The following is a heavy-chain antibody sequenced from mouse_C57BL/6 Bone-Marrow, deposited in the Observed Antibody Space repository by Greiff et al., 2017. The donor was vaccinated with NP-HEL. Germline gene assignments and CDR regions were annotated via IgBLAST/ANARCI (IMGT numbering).Heavy chain of an antibody. J-gene: IGHJ2*01. D-gene: IGHD1-1*01. CDR1: GYTFTSYW. Sequence: QVHVKQPGAELVKPGASVKMSCKASGYTFTSYWITWVKQRPGQGLEWIGDIYPGSGSTNYNEKFKSKATLTVDTSSSTAYMQLSSLTSEDSAVYYCASHYYGSSYVDYWGQGTTLTVSS. V-gene: IGHV1-55*01. CDR3: ASHYYGSSYVDY. CDR2: IYPGSGST.